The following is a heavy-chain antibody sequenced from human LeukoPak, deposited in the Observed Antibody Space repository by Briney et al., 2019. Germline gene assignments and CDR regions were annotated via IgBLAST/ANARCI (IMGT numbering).Heavy chain of an antibody. Sequence: GGSLRLSCAASGFTFSTYWMHWVRQAPGKGLLWVSRINSDGSSATYADSVKGRFNISRDNAKNTLYLQMNSLRAEDTAVYYCASHRVVRGVFDPWGQGTLVTVSS. V-gene: IGHV3-74*01. CDR2: INSDGSSA. J-gene: IGHJ5*02. D-gene: IGHD3-10*01. CDR1: GFTFSTYW. CDR3: ASHRVVRGVFDP.